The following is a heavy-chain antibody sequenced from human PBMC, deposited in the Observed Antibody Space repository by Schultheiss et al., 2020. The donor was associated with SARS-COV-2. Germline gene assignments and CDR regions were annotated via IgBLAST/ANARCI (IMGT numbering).Heavy chain of an antibody. CDR1: GGSISSGGYY. V-gene: IGHV4-31*03. CDR2: IYYSGST. CDR3: ARGVFSRYCSGGSCYSGWYFDL. J-gene: IGHJ2*01. D-gene: IGHD2-15*01. Sequence: SETLSLTCTVSGGSISSGGYYWSWIRQHPGKGLEWIGYIYYSGSTYYNPSLKSRVTISVDTSKNQFSLKLSSVTAADTAVYYCARGVFSRYCSGGSCYSGWYFDLWGRGTLVTVSS.